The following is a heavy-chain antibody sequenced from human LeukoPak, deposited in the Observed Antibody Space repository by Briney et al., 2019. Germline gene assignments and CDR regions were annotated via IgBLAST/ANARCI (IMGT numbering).Heavy chain of an antibody. CDR1: GFTFSSYW. J-gene: IGHJ4*02. CDR2: IKQDGSEK. D-gene: IGHD6-19*01. CDR3: ARVRKAGVYSSGWYYFDY. V-gene: IGHV3-7*01. Sequence: GGSLRLSCAASGFTFSSYWMSWVRQAPGKGLEWVANIKQDGSEKYYVDSVKGRFTISRDNAKNSLYLQMNSLRAEDTAVYYCARVRKAGVYSSGWYYFDYWGQGTLVTVSS.